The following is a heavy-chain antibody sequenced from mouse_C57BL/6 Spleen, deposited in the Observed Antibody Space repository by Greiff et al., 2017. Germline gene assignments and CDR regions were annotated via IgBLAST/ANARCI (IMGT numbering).Heavy chain of an antibody. V-gene: IGHV14-4*01. J-gene: IGHJ4*01. CDR1: GFNIKDDY. D-gene: IGHD2-5*01. CDR3: TTEADSNYPVSYYYAMDY. CDR2: IDPENGDT. Sequence: EVQRVESGAELVRPGASVKLSCTASGFNIKDDYMHWVKQRPEQGLEWIGWIDPENGDTEYASKFQGKATITADTSSNTAYLQLSSLTSEDTAVYDCTTEADSNYPVSYYYAMDYWGQGTSVTVSS.